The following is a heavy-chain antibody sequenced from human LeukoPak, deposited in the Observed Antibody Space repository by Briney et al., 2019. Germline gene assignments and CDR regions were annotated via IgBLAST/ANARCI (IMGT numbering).Heavy chain of an antibody. D-gene: IGHD3-16*01. CDR2: ISGSGGST. V-gene: IGHV3-23*01. J-gene: IGHJ6*02. Sequence: GGSLRLSCAASGFTFSSYAVSWVRQAPGKGLEWVSAISGSGGSTYYADSVKDRFTISRDNSKNTLYLQMNSLRAEDTAVYYCAKRGFGFYYGMDVWGQGTTVTVSS. CDR1: GFTFSSYA. CDR3: AKRGFGFYYGMDV.